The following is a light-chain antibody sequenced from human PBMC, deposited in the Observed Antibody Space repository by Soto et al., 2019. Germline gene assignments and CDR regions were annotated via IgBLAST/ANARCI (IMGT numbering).Light chain of an antibody. J-gene: IGLJ3*02. CDR2: EVS. Sequence: QSALTQPASVSGSPGQSITISCTGTSSDVGGYNYVSWYQQHPGKAPKLMIYEVSNRPSGVSNRFSGSKSGNTASLTISGLQAEDEADYYCSSYTSSSGVFGGGTKPTVL. CDR3: SSYTSSSGV. CDR1: SSDVGGYNY. V-gene: IGLV2-14*01.